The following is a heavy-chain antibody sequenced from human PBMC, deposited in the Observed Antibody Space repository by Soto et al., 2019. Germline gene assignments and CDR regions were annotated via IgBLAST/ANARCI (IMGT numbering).Heavy chain of an antibody. CDR2: IKSKTDGGTT. CDR3: TTAAYGFPNPGQLPRGDYYGMDV. CDR1: GFTFSNAW. Sequence: EVQLVESGGGLVKPGGSLRLSCAASGFTFSNAWMNWVRQAPGKGLEWVGRIKSKTDGGTTDYAAPVKGRFTISRDDSKNKLYLQRNSLKTEDTAVYYCTTAAYGFPNPGQLPRGDYYGMDVWGQGTTVTVSS. D-gene: IGHD3-10*01. V-gene: IGHV3-15*07. J-gene: IGHJ6*02.